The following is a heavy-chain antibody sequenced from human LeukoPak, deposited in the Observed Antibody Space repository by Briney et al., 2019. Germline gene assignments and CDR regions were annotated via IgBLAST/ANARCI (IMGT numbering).Heavy chain of an antibody. J-gene: IGHJ5*02. CDR1: GFTFSIYA. CDR3: AKTLWFREPLGWFDP. V-gene: IGHV3-23*01. Sequence: PGGSLRLSCAASGFTFSIYAMSWLRQAPGKGLEWISTIVGNNPNTYYAESVKGRFTISRDNSKNTLYLQMNSLRAEDTAVYYCAKTLWFREPLGWFDPWGQGTLVTVSS. CDR2: IVGNNPNT. D-gene: IGHD3-10*01.